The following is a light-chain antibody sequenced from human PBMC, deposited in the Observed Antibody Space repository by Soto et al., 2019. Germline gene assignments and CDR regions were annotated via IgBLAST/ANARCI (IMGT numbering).Light chain of an antibody. CDR3: SSYTSTASYV. Sequence: QSALTQPASVSGSPGQSITISCTGTSSDIGGYNYVSWYQQHPGKAPKLIINYVTNRPSGVSNRFSGSKSGNTASLTIYWLQADDEGDYYCSSYTSTASYVFGPGTKLTVL. CDR2: YVT. V-gene: IGLV2-14*03. J-gene: IGLJ1*01. CDR1: SSDIGGYNY.